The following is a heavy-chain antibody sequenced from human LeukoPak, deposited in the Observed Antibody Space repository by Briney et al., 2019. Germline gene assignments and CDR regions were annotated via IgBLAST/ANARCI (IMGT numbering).Heavy chain of an antibody. Sequence: GGSLRLSCAASGFTFSSYEMNWVRQGPGKGLEWVSLIYNDGSTYYSDSVKGRFTISRDTSQNALFLQMHSLRVEVSAMYYCVKRLTLGDLSIKGAFALWGRGTMVTVAA. CDR3: VKRLTLGDLSIKGAFAL. D-gene: IGHD3-16*02. V-gene: IGHV3-53*01. CDR2: IYNDGST. CDR1: GFTFSSYE. J-gene: IGHJ3*01.